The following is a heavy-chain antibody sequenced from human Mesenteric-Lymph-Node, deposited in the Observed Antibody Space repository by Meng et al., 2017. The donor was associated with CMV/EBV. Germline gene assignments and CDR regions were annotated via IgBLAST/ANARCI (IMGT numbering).Heavy chain of an antibody. CDR1: GFTFSNYV. CDR3: AKDGYYYDNSGYYYVDYGMDV. V-gene: IGHV3-30*02. CDR2: IKYDGSNK. D-gene: IGHD3-22*01. J-gene: IGHJ6*02. Sequence: GGSLRLSCAASGFTFSNYVMHWVRQAPGKGLEWVSFIKYDGSNKYYADSVKGRFTISRDNSKNTLYLQMNSLRAEDTAVYYCAKDGYYYDNSGYYYVDYGMDVWGQGTTVTVSS.